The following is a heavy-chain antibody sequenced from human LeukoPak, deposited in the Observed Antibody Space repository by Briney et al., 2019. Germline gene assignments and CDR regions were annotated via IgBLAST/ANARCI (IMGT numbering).Heavy chain of an antibody. V-gene: IGHV4-59*01. CDR1: SDSISSYY. CDR2: IHNSGST. CDR3: AREGIAVAGEFAY. Sequence: SETLSLTCTVASDSISSYYWSWIRQPPGKGLEWIGFIHNSGSTNYNPSLKSRLTMSLDTSKNQFSLNLNSVTAADTAVYYCAREGIAVAGEFAYWGQGTLVTVSS. D-gene: IGHD6-19*01. J-gene: IGHJ4*02.